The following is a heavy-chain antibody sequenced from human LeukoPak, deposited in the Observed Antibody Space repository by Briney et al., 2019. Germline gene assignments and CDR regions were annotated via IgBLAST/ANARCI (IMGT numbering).Heavy chain of an antibody. J-gene: IGHJ4*02. V-gene: IGHV3-21*01. CDR1: GFTFSSYS. Sequence: NPGGSLRLSCAASGFTFSSYSMNWVRQAPGKGLEWVSSISSSSSYIYYADSVKGRFTISRDNAKNSLYLQMNSLRAEDTAVYYCARETAAGNGEIDYWGQGTLVTVSS. D-gene: IGHD6-13*01. CDR2: ISSSSSYI. CDR3: ARETAAGNGEIDY.